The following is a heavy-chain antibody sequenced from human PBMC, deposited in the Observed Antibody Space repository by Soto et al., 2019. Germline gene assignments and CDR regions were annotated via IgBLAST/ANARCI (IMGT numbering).Heavy chain of an antibody. CDR2: ISGSDGKT. J-gene: IGHJ4*02. D-gene: IGHD3-16*01. Sequence: GGSLRLSCAASGFSFGSYALSWVRQAPGKGLEWVSTISGSDGKTFYADSVKGRFSTSRDTSQNTLYLQMNSLRADDTAIYYCAMWSYVYYWGQGTRVTVSS. V-gene: IGHV3-23*01. CDR3: AMWSYVYY. CDR1: GFSFGSYA.